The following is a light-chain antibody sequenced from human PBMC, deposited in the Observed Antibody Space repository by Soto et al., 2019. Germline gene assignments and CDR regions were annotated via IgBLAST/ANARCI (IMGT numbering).Light chain of an antibody. Sequence: EIMMTQSPATLSVSPGEGATLSCRASQSVSSNLAWYQQKHGQAPRLLIYGASTRAAGIPARFSGSGSGTEFTLTISGLQSEDFAVYYCQQYNDWPRAFGQGTKLEIK. J-gene: IGKJ2*01. CDR3: QQYNDWPRA. CDR1: QSVSSN. V-gene: IGKV3-15*01. CDR2: GAS.